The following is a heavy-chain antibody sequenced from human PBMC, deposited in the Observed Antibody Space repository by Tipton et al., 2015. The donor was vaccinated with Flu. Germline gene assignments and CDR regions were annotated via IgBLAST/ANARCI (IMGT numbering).Heavy chain of an antibody. J-gene: IGHJ4*02. CDR3: ARANSFSGYRFDY. CDR1: IFTNYD. CDR2: MNPNSGNT. V-gene: IGHV1-8*01. D-gene: IGHD3-22*01. Sequence: QMQLVQSGAEVKKPGASVKVSCKASIFTNYDINWVRQAPGQGLEWMGWMNPNSGNTGYAQKFQGRITMTRNTSITTAYLEVNSLRSEDTAVYYCARANSFSGYRFDYWGQGTLVTVSS.